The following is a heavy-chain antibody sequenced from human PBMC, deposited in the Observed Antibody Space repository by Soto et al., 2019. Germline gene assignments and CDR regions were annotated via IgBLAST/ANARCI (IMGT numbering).Heavy chain of an antibody. D-gene: IGHD3-22*01. Sequence: SETLSLTCTVSGGSISSGDHYWSWIRQPPGKSLEWIGYIYYSGSTYYNPSLKSLVTISVDTSKNQFSLKLSSVTAADTAVYYCARDGDYYDSSGYYWRYFDYWGQGTLVTVSS. CDR1: GGSISSGDHY. CDR2: IYYSGST. CDR3: ARDGDYYDSSGYYWRYFDY. V-gene: IGHV4-30-4*01. J-gene: IGHJ4*02.